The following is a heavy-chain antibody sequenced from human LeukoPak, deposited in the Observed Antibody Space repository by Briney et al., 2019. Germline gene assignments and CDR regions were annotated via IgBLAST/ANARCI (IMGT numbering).Heavy chain of an antibody. CDR1: GGTFSSYA. J-gene: IGHJ4*02. V-gene: IGHV1-69*05. Sequence: GSSVKVSCKASGGTFSSYAISWVRQAPGQGLEWMGRIIPIFGTANYAQKLRGRLTMTTDMFTTTAYMDLRSLGPDDTAVYYCARDHVPRGDGYNYYEYWGQGTLVTVSS. CDR3: ARDHVPRGDGYNYYEY. D-gene: IGHD5-24*01. CDR2: IIPIFGTA.